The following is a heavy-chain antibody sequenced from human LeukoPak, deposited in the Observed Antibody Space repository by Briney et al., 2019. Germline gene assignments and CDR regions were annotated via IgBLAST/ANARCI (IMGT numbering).Heavy chain of an antibody. V-gene: IGHV3-21*01. J-gene: IGHJ3*02. CDR1: GFTFSIYS. CDR2: ISSISSYI. D-gene: IGHD3-16*02. Sequence: GSLRLSCAASGFTFSIYSMNWVRQAPGKGLEGVSSISSISSYIYYADSVKGRFTISRDNPQNSLYLQMNSLRAEPTALYYCARVTSLRLGELSAGVFDIGGQGTMVTVSS. CDR3: ARVTSLRLGELSAGVFDI.